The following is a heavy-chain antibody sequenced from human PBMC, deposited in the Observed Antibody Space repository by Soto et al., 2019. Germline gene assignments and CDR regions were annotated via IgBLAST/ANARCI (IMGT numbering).Heavy chain of an antibody. Sequence: EVQLVESGGGLVQPGGSLRLSCTASGFTFSNHWMHWVRQGPGQGLVWVSRINTDGSFRDYADSVRGRFTISRDNAKNTLIRQMNSLRAEDTAVYYCVRGTSAWSGKDYWGQGTLVTVSS. CDR2: INTDGSFR. J-gene: IGHJ4*02. CDR3: VRGTSAWSGKDY. CDR1: GFTFSNHW. D-gene: IGHD6-19*01. V-gene: IGHV3-74*01.